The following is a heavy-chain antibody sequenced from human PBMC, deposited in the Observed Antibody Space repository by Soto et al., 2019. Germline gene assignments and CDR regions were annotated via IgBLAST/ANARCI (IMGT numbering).Heavy chain of an antibody. CDR1: GFTFSNYV. CDR2: ISNSGSNR. CDR3: ARRGRTLPHYSYYMDV. V-gene: IGHV3-23*01. J-gene: IGHJ6*03. Sequence: EVQLFEYGGGLVQPGGSLRLSCAASGFTFSNYVMSWVRQAPGKGLEWVSSISNSGSNRYYAESVKGRVTISRDNSNNTLYLQMNSLRAEDTALYYCARRGRTLPHYSYYMDVWGKGTTVTVSS.